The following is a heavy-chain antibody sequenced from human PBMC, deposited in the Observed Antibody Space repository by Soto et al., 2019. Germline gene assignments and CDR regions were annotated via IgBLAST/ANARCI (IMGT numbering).Heavy chain of an antibody. CDR1: GGSISNGDYY. CDR2: IYYSGST. CDR3: ARNYYFDY. Sequence: PSETLSLTCTVSGGSISNGDYYWSWIRQTPGKGLEWIGYIYYSGSTYYNPSLKSRVTISVDTSKNQFSLKLNSVTAADTAVYFCARNYYFDYWGQGTLVTVSS. V-gene: IGHV4-30-4*01. J-gene: IGHJ4*02.